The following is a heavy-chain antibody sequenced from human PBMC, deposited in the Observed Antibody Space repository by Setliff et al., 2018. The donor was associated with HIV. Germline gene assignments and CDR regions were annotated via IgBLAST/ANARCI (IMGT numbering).Heavy chain of an antibody. CDR3: VRPVREPVD. V-gene: IGHV3-43*01. D-gene: IGHD6-19*01. J-gene: IGHJ4*02. CDR1: GFTFDDYT. Sequence: GGSLRLSCAASGFTFDDYTMHWVRQAPGKAPEWVSLISWDGCNTYYADSVQGRFTISRDNAKNSVYLQMNSLRAEDTAMYYCVRPVREPVDWGRGTLVTVSS. CDR2: ISWDGCNT.